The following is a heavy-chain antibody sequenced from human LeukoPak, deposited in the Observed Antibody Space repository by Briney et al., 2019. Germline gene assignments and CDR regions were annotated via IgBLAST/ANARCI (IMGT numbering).Heavy chain of an antibody. V-gene: IGHV3-7*01. CDR1: GFTFSNYW. J-gene: IGHJ4*02. CDR3: ARDCIATGGSLDY. D-gene: IGHD6-13*01. Sequence: GGSLRLSCAASGFTFSNYWMGWVRQAPGKGLEWVANIKQDGSEKYFVDSVKGRFTISRDNAKNSLYLQMNSLRVEDTAVYYCARDCIATGGSLDYWGQGTLVTVSS. CDR2: IKQDGSEK.